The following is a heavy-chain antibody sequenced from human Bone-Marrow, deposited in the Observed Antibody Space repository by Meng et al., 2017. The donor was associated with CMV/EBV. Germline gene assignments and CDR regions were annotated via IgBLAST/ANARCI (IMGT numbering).Heavy chain of an antibody. CDR1: GFTFSSYS. CDR2: ISSSSSTI. Sequence: GESLKISCAASGFTFSSYSMNWVRQAPGKGLEWVSYISSSSSTIYYADSVKGRFTISRDNAKNSLYLQMNSLRAEDTAVYYCASSSSSWFFDYWGQGTLVTVSS. V-gene: IGHV3-48*04. CDR3: ASSSSSWFFDY. D-gene: IGHD6-13*01. J-gene: IGHJ4*02.